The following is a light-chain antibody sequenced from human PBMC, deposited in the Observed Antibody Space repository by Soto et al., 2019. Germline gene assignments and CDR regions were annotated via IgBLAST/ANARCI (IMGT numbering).Light chain of an antibody. Sequence: DIQMTQSPSTLSASVGDRVTITCRASQSISTWLAWYQQKPGKAPKLLIYKASTLKSGVPSRVSGSGSGTEFTLTISSLQPDDFATYYCQHYNSYSEAFGQGTKVDI. J-gene: IGKJ1*01. CDR1: QSISTW. CDR2: KAS. V-gene: IGKV1-5*03. CDR3: QHYNSYSEA.